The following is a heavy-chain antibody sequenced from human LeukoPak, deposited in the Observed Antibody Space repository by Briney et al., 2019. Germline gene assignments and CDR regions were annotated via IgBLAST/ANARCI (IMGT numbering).Heavy chain of an antibody. CDR1: GFNVNTNY. CDR3: ARDHSELGSYPNP. Sequence: AGGSLRLSCAASGFNVNTNYMSWVRQAPGKGLEWVSVIYVDGNTYYVDSVKGRFSISRDNSKNTVYLQMNSLRAEDTAVYYCARDHSELGSYPNPWGQGTLVTVSS. CDR2: IYVDGNT. J-gene: IGHJ5*02. V-gene: IGHV3-66*01. D-gene: IGHD3-10*01.